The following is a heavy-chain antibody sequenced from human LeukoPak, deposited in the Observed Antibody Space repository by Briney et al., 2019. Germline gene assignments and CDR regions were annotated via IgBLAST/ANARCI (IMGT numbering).Heavy chain of an antibody. CDR2: IIPIFGTA. V-gene: IGHV1-69*13. D-gene: IGHD2-21*02. CDR3: ARDPAYCGGDCYSSPHPH. CDR1: GGTFSSYA. J-gene: IGHJ4*02. Sequence: SVKVSCKASGGTFSSYAISWVRQAPGQGLEWMGGIIPIFGTANYAQKFQGRVTITADESTSTAYMELSSLRSEDTAVYYCARDPAYCGGDCYSSPHPHWGQGTLVTVSS.